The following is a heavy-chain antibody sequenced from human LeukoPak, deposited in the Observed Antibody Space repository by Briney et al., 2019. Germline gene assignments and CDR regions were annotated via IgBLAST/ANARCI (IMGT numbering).Heavy chain of an antibody. J-gene: IGHJ4*02. D-gene: IGHD3-22*01. V-gene: IGHV3-21*01. CDR2: ISSSSSYI. CDR1: GFTFSSYS. CDR3: ARAITYYYDSSGYYFDY. Sequence: GGSLRLSCAASGFTFSSYSMNWVRQAPGKGLEWVSSISSSSSYIYYADSVKGRFTISRDNAKNSLYLQMNSLRAEDTAVYYCARAITYYYDSSGYYFDYWGQGTLVTASS.